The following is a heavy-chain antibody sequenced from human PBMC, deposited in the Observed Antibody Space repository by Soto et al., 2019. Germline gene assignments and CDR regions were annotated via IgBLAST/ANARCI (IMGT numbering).Heavy chain of an antibody. CDR1: GGSLSNYY. CDR3: ARVAYNNGWIFDY. CDR2: IKQDGSEK. D-gene: IGHD6-19*01. Sequence: PSETLSLTCAVYGGSLSNYYWSWIRQTPGKGLEWVANIKQDGSEKYYVDSVKGRFTLSRDNAKNSLHLQMNSLRVEDTAMYFCARVAYNNGWIFDYWGQGTLVTVSS. J-gene: IGHJ4*01. V-gene: IGHV3-7*01.